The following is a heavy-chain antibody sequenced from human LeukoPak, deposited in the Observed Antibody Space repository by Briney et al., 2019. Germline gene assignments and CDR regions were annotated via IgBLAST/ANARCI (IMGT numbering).Heavy chain of an antibody. V-gene: IGHV1-69*05. CDR3: ARDHSSGRYYYYYYYMDV. CDR1: GGTFSSYA. CDR2: IIPIFGTA. Sequence: SVRVSCKASGGTFSSYAISWVRQAPGQGLEWMGRIIPIFGTANYAQKFQGRVTITTDESTSTAYMELSSLRSEDTAVYYCARDHSSGRYYYYYYYMDVWGKGTTVTVSS. D-gene: IGHD6-19*01. J-gene: IGHJ6*03.